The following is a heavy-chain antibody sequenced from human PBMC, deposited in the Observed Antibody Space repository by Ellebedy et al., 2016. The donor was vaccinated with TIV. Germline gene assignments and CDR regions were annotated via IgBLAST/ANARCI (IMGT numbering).Heavy chain of an antibody. V-gene: IGHV3-13*01. CDR1: GFTFSNYD. D-gene: IGHD6-13*01. CDR2: IGKAGNT. CDR3: AKDIVRGQQLDSSPRPYYMDV. Sequence: GESLKISXAASGFTFSNYDIHWVRQPTGKGLEWVSLIGKAGNTHYQDSVKGRFTISRDNAKNSLYLQMNSLRAEDTALYYCAKDIVRGQQLDSSPRPYYMDVWGKGTTVTVSS. J-gene: IGHJ6*03.